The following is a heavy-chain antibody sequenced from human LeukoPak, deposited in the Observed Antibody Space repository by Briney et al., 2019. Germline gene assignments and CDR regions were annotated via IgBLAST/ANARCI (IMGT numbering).Heavy chain of an antibody. CDR2: IYYSGST. D-gene: IGHD3-16*01. V-gene: IGHV4-59*01. J-gene: IGHJ4*02. CDR1: GGSISSYY. CDR3: ASGGGKGDYFDY. Sequence: SETLSLTCTVSGGSISSYYWSWTRQPPGKGLEWIGYIYYSGSTNYNPSLKSRVTISVDTSKNQFSLKLSSVTAADTAVYYCASGGGKGDYFDYWGQGTLVTVSS.